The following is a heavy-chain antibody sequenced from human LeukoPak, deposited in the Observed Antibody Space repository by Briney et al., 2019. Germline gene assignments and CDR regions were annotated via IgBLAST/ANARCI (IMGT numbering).Heavy chain of an antibody. Sequence: GESLKISCKGSGYSFTSYWIGWGRQMPGKGLEWIGIIYPGDSVTRYSPSFQGQVTISADKSISTAYLQWSSLKASDIAMYYCARRHSGYESLDYWGQGTLVTVSS. CDR2: IYPGDSVT. D-gene: IGHD5-12*01. CDR1: GYSFTSYW. V-gene: IGHV5-51*01. J-gene: IGHJ4*02. CDR3: ARRHSGYESLDY.